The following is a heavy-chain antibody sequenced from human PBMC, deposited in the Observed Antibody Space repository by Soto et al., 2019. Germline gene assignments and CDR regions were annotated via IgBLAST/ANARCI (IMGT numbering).Heavy chain of an antibody. J-gene: IGHJ3*02. V-gene: IGHV4-4*02. CDR1: GGSISSRFW. D-gene: IGHD3-10*01. Sequence: PSETLSLTCAVSGGSISSRFWWSWVRQPPGKGLEWIGEIYHTGSTNYNPSLKSRVVMSIDKSKNQFSLNLNSVTAADTAVYYCASKFGELLADAFDIWGQGTMVTV. CDR2: IYHTGST. CDR3: ASKFGELLADAFDI.